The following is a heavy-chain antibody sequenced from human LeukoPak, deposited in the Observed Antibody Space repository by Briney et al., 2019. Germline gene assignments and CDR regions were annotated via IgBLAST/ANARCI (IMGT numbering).Heavy chain of an antibody. CDR2: ISYDGSNK. V-gene: IGHV3-30-3*01. CDR3: AAEMEV. Sequence: GTSLRLSCAASGFTFSSYAMHWVRQGPGKGLEWVAVISYDGSNKYCADSVKGRFTISRDNSKNTLYLQMNSLRVEDTAVYYCAAEMEVWGQGTTVTVSS. J-gene: IGHJ6*02. CDR1: GFTFSSYA.